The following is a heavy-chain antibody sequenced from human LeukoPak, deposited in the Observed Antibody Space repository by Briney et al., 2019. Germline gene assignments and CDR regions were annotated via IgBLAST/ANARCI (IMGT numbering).Heavy chain of an antibody. CDR3: ARGRTGSYFAADY. D-gene: IGHD1-26*01. Sequence: PSETLSLTCTVSGVSISSYYWSWVRQPPGKGLEWIGYVHYSGSTKYNPSLKSRVTISVGTSKNQFSLKLSSVTAADTAVYYCARGRTGSYFAADYWGQGTLVTVSS. CDR2: VHYSGST. J-gene: IGHJ4*02. V-gene: IGHV4-59*01. CDR1: GVSISSYY.